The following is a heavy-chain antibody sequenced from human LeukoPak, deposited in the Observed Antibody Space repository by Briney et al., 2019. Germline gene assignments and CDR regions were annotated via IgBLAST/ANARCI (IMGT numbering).Heavy chain of an antibody. CDR1: GGSISSGGYY. CDR3: ARLDYGPYYYMDV. CDR2: IYYSGST. D-gene: IGHD4-17*01. V-gene: IGHV4-31*03. Sequence: SQTLSLTCTVSGGSISSGGYYWSWIRQHPGKGLEWIGYIYYSGSTYYNPSLKSRVTISVDTSKNQFSLKLSSVTAADTAVYYCARLDYGPYYYMDVWGKGTMVTVSS. J-gene: IGHJ6*03.